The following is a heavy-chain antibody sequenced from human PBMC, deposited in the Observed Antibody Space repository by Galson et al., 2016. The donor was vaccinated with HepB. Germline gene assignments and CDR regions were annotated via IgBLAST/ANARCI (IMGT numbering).Heavy chain of an antibody. V-gene: IGHV1-46*01. Sequence: SVKVSCKASGYTFSSYYIHWVRQAPGQGLEWVGLVNPSGGSTSSAQSFQGRVSMTRDTSTSTVYMELSSLRSGDTAVYYCARDRFRGRTIFGGQVPSKYYGLDVWGQGTTVTVSS. D-gene: IGHD3-3*01. CDR2: VNPSGGST. J-gene: IGHJ6*02. CDR1: GYTFSSYY. CDR3: ARDRFRGRTIFGGQVPSKYYGLDV.